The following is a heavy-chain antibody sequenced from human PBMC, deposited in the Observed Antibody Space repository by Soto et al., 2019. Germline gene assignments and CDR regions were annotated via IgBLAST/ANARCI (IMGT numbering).Heavy chain of an antibody. J-gene: IGHJ4*02. V-gene: IGHV3-30*18. CDR1: GFTFSHYA. CDR3: AKDGSHNFDY. Sequence: QVQLVESGGGVVQPGRSLRLSCAASGFTFSHYAMHCVRQAPGKGLEWVALMSYDGSNEYYADSVKGRFPISRDNSKNTLYLQMNSLRAEDTAVYYCAKDGSHNFDYWGQGTLVTVSS. D-gene: IGHD1-26*01. CDR2: MSYDGSNE.